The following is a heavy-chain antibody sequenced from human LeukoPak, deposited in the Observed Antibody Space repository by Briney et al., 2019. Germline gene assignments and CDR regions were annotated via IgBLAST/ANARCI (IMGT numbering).Heavy chain of an antibody. J-gene: IGHJ1*01. CDR3: ATYSSLNRREFQF. D-gene: IGHD3-22*01. CDR1: GFTFSSYS. CDR2: IKTDGSEK. V-gene: IGHV3-7*01. Sequence: GGSLRLSCAASGFTFSSYSMNWVRQAPGKGLQWVANIKTDGSEKYYVDSVKGRFTISRDNAKNSLYLQMNSLRAEDTAVYYCATYSSLNRREFQFWGQGTLLTVSS.